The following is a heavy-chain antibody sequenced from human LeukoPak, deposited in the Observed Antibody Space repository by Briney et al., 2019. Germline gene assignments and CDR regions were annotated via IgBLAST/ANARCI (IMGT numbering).Heavy chain of an antibody. V-gene: IGHV3-23*01. D-gene: IGHD3-22*01. CDR3: AKDRYSDNTGHHYENEY. Sequence: GGSLRLSCAASGFTFSSYAMSWVRQAPGKGLEWVSAISGSGGSTYYADSVKGRFTISRDNSKNTLYLQMNSLRAEDTAVYYCAKDRYSDNTGHHYENEYWGQGTLVTVSS. CDR2: ISGSGGST. J-gene: IGHJ4*02. CDR1: GFTFSSYA.